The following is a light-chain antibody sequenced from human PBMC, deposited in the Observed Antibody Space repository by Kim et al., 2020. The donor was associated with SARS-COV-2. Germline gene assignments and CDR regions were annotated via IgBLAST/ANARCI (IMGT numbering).Light chain of an antibody. V-gene: IGKV3-11*01. CDR1: QSISRY. CDR2: DAS. Sequence: LPPGEGATISGWASQSISRYLAWYQQKPGQAPRLLIYDASNRASGIPAGFSGSGSGTDFTLTISGLEPEDFAVYYCHQRSSWPLTFGGGPKVDIK. CDR3: HQRSSWPLT. J-gene: IGKJ4*01.